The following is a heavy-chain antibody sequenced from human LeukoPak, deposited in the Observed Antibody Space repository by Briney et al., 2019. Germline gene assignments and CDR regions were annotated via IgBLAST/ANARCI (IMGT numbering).Heavy chain of an antibody. V-gene: IGHV3-7*01. J-gene: IGHJ4*02. CDR2: IHQDGNEK. CDR1: GFTFSTYW. D-gene: IGHD3-16*02. Sequence: GGSLRLSCAASGFTFSTYWMSWVRQAPGKGLEWVANIHQDGNEKYYVDSVKGRFTISRDNAKDSLYLQMNSLRAEDTAVYYCARVGYYDYVWGSYRYPFDYWGQGTLVTVSS. CDR3: ARVGYYDYVWGSYRYPFDY.